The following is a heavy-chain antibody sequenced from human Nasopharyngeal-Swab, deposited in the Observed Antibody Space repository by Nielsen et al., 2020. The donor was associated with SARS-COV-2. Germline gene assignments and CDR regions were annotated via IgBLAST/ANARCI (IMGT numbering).Heavy chain of an antibody. CDR2: IIPIFGTA. J-gene: IGHJ5*02. CDR1: GGTFSSYA. Sequence: SMKVSCKASGGTFSSYAISWVRQAPGQGLEWMGGIIPIFGTANYAQKFQGRVTITADESTSTAYMELSSLRSEDTAVYYCAGEGITMLRFNWFDPWGQGTLVTVSS. D-gene: IGHD3-10*01. V-gene: IGHV1-69*13. CDR3: AGEGITMLRFNWFDP.